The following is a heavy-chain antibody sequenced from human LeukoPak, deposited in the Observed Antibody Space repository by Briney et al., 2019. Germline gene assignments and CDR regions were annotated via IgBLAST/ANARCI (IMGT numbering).Heavy chain of an antibody. CDR1: GFTFSMYA. V-gene: IGHV3-64*01. J-gene: IGHJ6*02. CDR2: SSSDGGST. CDR3: VNYGMDV. Sequence: GGSLRLSCAASGFTFSMYAMHWVRQAPGKGLEYVSASSSDGGSTYYANSVKGRFTISRDNSKNTLYLQMGSLRAEDMAVYYCVNYGMDVWGQGTTVTVSS.